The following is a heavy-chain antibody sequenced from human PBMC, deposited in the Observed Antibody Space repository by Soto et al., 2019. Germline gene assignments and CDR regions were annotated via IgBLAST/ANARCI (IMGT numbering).Heavy chain of an antibody. CDR2: ISYDGSNK. D-gene: IGHD2-8*01. V-gene: IGHV3-30-3*01. CDR1: GFTFSSYA. CDR3: ARVCRTYGYASWLLDY. Sequence: GGSLRLSCAASGFTFSSYAMHWVRQAPGEGLEWVAVISYDGSNKYYADSVKGRFTISRDNSKNTLYLQMNSLRAEDTAVYYCARVCRTYGYASWLLDYWGQGTLVTVSS. J-gene: IGHJ4*02.